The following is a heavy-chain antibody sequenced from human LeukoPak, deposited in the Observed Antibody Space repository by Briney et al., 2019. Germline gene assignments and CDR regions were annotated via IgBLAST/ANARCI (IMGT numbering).Heavy chain of an antibody. CDR2: ITPYNGNT. V-gene: IGHV1-68*02. D-gene: IGHD1-26*01. Sequence: VASVKVSCKASGYTFTYCSLHWLQQAPGQGLERMRWITPYNGNTNYAKKFQSRVTITRDMSLRTAYIELSSLRSEDTAVYYCATQSSGSYYRYWGQGTLVTVSS. J-gene: IGHJ4*02. CDR3: ATQSSGSYYRY. CDR1: GYTFTYCS.